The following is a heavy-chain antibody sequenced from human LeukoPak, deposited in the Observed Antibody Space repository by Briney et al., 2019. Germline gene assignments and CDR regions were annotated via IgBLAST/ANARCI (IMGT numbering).Heavy chain of an antibody. CDR1: GFTFSSYS. D-gene: IGHD2-21*02. CDR2: ISSSSSTI. V-gene: IGHV3-48*04. Sequence: PGGSLRLSCAAPGFTFSSYSMNWVRQAPGKGLEWVSYISSSSSTIYYADSVKGRFTISRDNAKNSLYLQMNSLRAEDTAVYYCARDSDVVVTASRYYFDYWGQGTLVTVSS. J-gene: IGHJ4*02. CDR3: ARDSDVVVTASRYYFDY.